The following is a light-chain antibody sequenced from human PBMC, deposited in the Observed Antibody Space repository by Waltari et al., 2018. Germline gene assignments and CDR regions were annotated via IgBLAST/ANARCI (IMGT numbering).Light chain of an antibody. CDR1: SRDVGGYNF. CDR2: EVY. V-gene: IGLV2-14*01. J-gene: IGLJ2*01. Sequence: QSALTQPASVSGSPGQSIPTSCTGTSRDVGGYNFVSWYQQDPGKAPTLIIYEVYNRPSGVSNRFSGSKSGNKATLVCLISDYYCSSYTSRGTLVFGGGTKLTVL. CDR3: SSYTSRGTLV.